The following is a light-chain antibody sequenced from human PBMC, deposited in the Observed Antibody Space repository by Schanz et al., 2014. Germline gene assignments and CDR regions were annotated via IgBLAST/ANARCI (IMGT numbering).Light chain of an antibody. CDR2: AAS. V-gene: IGKV1-39*01. CDR3: QQSGT. J-gene: IGKJ5*01. Sequence: DIQMTQSPSSLSASVGDRVTITCRASQTISNFLNWYQHAPGKAPKLLIYAASSLQSGVSPRFSGSGSGTDFTLTISSLQPEDFATYYCQQSGTFGQGTRLDIK. CDR1: QTISNF.